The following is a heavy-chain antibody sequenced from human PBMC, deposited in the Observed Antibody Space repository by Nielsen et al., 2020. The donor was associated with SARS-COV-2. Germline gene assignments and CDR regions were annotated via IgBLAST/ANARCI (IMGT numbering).Heavy chain of an antibody. CDR2: IGTAGDT. Sequence: GESLKISCAASGFTFSSYDIHWVRQATGKGLEWVSAIGTAGDTYYPGSVKGRFTISRENAKNSLYLQMNSLRAGDTAVYYCARGFIAAAPGDWYFDLWGRGTLVTVSS. V-gene: IGHV3-13*04. CDR3: ARGFIAAAPGDWYFDL. D-gene: IGHD6-13*01. CDR1: GFTFSSYD. J-gene: IGHJ2*01.